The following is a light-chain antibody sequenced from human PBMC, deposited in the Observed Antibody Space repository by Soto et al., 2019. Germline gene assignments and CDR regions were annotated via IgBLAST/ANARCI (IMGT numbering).Light chain of an antibody. V-gene: IGKV3-15*01. J-gene: IGKJ4*01. Sequence: EIVMTQSPATLSVSPGERATLSCRASQSVSSKLAWYQQKPGQAPRLLIYDASTRATGIPARFSGSGSGTEFTLTISSLQSEDFEVYYCQQYDSWPLTFGGAAKVEIK. CDR2: DAS. CDR3: QQYDSWPLT. CDR1: QSVSSK.